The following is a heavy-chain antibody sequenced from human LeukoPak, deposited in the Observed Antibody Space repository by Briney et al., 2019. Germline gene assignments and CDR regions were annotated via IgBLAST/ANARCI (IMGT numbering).Heavy chain of an antibody. CDR3: ARAPIAAAGTGYYYMDV. CDR1: GFTFSSYS. V-gene: IGHV3-21*01. D-gene: IGHD6-13*01. J-gene: IGHJ6*03. Sequence: GRSLRLSCAASGFTFSSYSMNWVRQAPGKGLEWVSSISSSSSYIYYADSAKGRFTISRDNAKNSLYLQMNSLRAEDTAVYYCARAPIAAAGTGYYYMDVWGKGTTVTVSS. CDR2: ISSSSSYI.